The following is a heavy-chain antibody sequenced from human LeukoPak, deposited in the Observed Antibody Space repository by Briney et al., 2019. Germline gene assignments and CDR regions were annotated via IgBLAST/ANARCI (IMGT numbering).Heavy chain of an antibody. J-gene: IGHJ5*02. Sequence: SETLSLTCTVSGGSISSYYGRWIRQPPGKGREWIGNIYYSGSTNYNPSLKSRVTISVDTSKKQFSLKLSSVTAADTAVYYCARVVAARGWFDPWGQGTLVTVSS. CDR2: IYYSGST. D-gene: IGHD2-21*02. CDR1: GGSISSYY. CDR3: ARVVAARGWFDP. V-gene: IGHV4-59*01.